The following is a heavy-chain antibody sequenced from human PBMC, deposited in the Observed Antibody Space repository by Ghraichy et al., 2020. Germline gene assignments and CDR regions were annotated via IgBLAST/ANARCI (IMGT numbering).Heavy chain of an antibody. CDR2: INPNSGGT. CDR3: ARDLPLWNYALPYYYGMDV. CDR1: GYTFTGYY. V-gene: IGHV1-2*02. Sequence: ASVKVSCKASGYTFTGYYMHWVRQAPGQGLEWMGWINPNSGGTNYAQKFQGRVTMTRDTSISTAYMELSRLRSDDTAVYYCARDLPLWNYALPYYYGMDVWGQGTTVTVSS. J-gene: IGHJ6*02. D-gene: IGHD1-7*01.